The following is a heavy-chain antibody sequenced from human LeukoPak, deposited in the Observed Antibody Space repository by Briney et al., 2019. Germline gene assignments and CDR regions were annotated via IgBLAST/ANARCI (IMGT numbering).Heavy chain of an antibody. CDR2: IWYDGSNT. Sequence: GGSLRLSCAASGFTFSSYGMHWVRQAPGKGLEWVAVIWYDGSNTYYADSVKGRFTISRDNSKNTLYLQMNSLRAEDTAVYYCARDEGLHMFDYWGQGTLVTVSS. V-gene: IGHV3-33*01. J-gene: IGHJ4*02. CDR3: ARDEGLHMFDY. CDR1: GFTFSSYG.